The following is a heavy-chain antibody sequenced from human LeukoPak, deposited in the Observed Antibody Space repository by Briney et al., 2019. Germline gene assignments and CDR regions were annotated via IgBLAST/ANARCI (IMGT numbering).Heavy chain of an antibody. V-gene: IGHV5-51*01. D-gene: IGHD2-15*01. Sequence: GESLQISCQGSGYSFTTYWIGWVRPMPGKGLEWMGIIYPGDSDTRYSPSFQGQVTISADESISTAYLKWSSLKASDSAMYYCARVRDCSGGSCYSFHYWGQGTLVTVSS. CDR3: ARVRDCSGGSCYSFHY. CDR1: GYSFTTYW. J-gene: IGHJ4*02. CDR2: IYPGDSDT.